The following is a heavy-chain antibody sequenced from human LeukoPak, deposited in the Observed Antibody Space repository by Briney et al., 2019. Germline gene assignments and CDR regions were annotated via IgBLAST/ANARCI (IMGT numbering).Heavy chain of an antibody. Sequence: PGGSLRLSCAASGFTFSSYGMHWVRQAPGKGLEWVAVISYDGSNKYYADSVKGRFTISRDNSKNTLYLQMNSLRAEDTAVYYCAKDRGAYCSSTSCWLSTLFDYWGQGTLVTVSS. CDR1: GFTFSSYG. D-gene: IGHD2-2*01. CDR2: ISYDGSNK. V-gene: IGHV3-30*18. J-gene: IGHJ4*02. CDR3: AKDRGAYCSSTSCWLSTLFDY.